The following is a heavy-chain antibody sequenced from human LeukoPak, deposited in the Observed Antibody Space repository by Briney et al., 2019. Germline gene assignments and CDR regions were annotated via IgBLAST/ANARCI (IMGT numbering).Heavy chain of an antibody. CDR1: GFTVSSNS. CDR2: IYSGGST. J-gene: IGHJ4*02. V-gene: IGHV3-53*01. CDR3: ARAMASRWYYFDY. D-gene: IGHD2-15*01. Sequence: GGSLRLSCAASGFTVSSNSMSCVRQAPGKGLEWVSLIYSGGSTNYADSVRGRFTISRDNSENTLYLQMNSLSAEDTAVYYCARAMASRWYYFDYWGQGTLVTVSS.